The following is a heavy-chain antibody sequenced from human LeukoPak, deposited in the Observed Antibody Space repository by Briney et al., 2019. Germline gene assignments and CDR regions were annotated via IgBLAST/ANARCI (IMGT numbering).Heavy chain of an antibody. V-gene: IGHV4-59*01. D-gene: IGHD6-19*01. CDR2: IYYSGST. Sequence: SETLSLTCTVSGGSISSYYWSWIRQPPGKGLEWIGYIYYSGSTNYNPSLKSRVTISVDTSKNQFSLKLSSVAAADTAVYYCARAGYSSGWYLDYWGQGTLVTVSS. CDR1: GGSISSYY. CDR3: ARAGYSSGWYLDY. J-gene: IGHJ4*02.